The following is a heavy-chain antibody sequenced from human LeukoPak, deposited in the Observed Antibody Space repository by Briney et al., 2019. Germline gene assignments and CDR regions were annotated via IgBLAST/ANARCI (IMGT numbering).Heavy chain of an antibody. CDR1: GYAFTGYY. D-gene: IGHD3-22*01. V-gene: IGHV1-2*02. J-gene: IGHJ4*02. CDR3: ARGDYYDSSGYYYVRYPHFDY. CDR2: INPNSGGT. Sequence: ASVKVSCKASGYAFTGYYRHRLRQAPGQGLEWMGWINPNSGGTNYAQKFQGRVTTTRDTSISTAYMELSRLRSDDTAVYYGARGDYYDSSGYYYVRYPHFDYWGQGTLVTVSS.